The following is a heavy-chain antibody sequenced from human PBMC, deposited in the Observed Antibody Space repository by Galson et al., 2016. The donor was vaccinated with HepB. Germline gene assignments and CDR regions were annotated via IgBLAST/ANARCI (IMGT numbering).Heavy chain of an antibody. V-gene: IGHV3-33*01. CDR1: GFTFSSYG. Sequence: SLRLSCAASGFTFSSYGMHWVCQAPGKGLEWVAVIWYDGSNKYYAGSVKGRFTISRDNSKNTLYLQMNSLRAEDTAVYYCARDSEAGSPDYWGQGTLVTVSS. CDR2: IWYDGSNK. D-gene: IGHD6-13*01. CDR3: ARDSEAGSPDY. J-gene: IGHJ4*02.